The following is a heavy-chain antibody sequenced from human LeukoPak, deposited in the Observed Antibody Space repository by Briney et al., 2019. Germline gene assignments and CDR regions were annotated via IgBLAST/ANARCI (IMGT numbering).Heavy chain of an antibody. Sequence: GGSLRLSCAASGFTFSSYGMHWVRQAPGKGLEWVAVIWYGGSNKYYADSVKGRFTISRDNSKNTLYLQMNSLRAEDTAVYYCARGLIVVVPAATYYFDYWGQGTLVTVSS. CDR1: GFTFSSYG. J-gene: IGHJ4*02. CDR2: IWYGGSNK. CDR3: ARGLIVVVPAATYYFDY. D-gene: IGHD2-2*01. V-gene: IGHV3-33*01.